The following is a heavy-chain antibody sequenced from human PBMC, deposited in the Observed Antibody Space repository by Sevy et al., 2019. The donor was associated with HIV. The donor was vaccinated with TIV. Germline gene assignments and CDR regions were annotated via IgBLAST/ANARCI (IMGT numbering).Heavy chain of an antibody. Sequence: GGSLRLSCAASGFTFSSYSMNWVRQAPGKGLEWVSSISSSSSYIYYAASVKGRFTISRDNAKNSLYLQMNSLRAEDTAVYYCARDLISGSYGGWFDPWGQGTLVTVSS. CDR2: ISSSSSYI. J-gene: IGHJ5*02. V-gene: IGHV3-21*01. CDR1: GFTFSSYS. CDR3: ARDLISGSYGGWFDP. D-gene: IGHD1-26*01.